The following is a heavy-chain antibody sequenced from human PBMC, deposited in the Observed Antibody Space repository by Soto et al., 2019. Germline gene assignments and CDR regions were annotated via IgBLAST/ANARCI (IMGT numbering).Heavy chain of an antibody. D-gene: IGHD3-16*02. CDR2: IIPIFGTA. Sequence: LRQAPGQGLEWMGGIIPIFGTANYAQKFQGRVTITADESTSTAYMELSSLRSEDTAVYYCATVWGSYRLKHPFDYWGQGTLVTVS. J-gene: IGHJ4*02. V-gene: IGHV1-69*01. CDR3: ATVWGSYRLKHPFDY.